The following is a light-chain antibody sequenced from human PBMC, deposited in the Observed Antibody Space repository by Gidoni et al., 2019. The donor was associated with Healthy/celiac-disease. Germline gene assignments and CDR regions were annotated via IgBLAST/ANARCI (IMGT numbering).Light chain of an antibody. Sequence: EIVLTHYPGTLSLSPGARATLHCRASQSGSSSYLAWYQQKPGQAPRLLIYGASSRATGIPDRFSGSGSGTDFTLTISRLEPEDFAVYYCQQYGSSPLTFGPGTKVDIK. CDR2: GAS. J-gene: IGKJ3*01. CDR3: QQYGSSPLT. V-gene: IGKV3-20*01. CDR1: QSGSSSY.